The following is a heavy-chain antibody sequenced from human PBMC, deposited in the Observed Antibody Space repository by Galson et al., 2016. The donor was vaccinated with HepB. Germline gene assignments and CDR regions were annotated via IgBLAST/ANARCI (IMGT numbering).Heavy chain of an antibody. CDR3: ARGEAHYYYYGMDV. D-gene: IGHD1-26*01. V-gene: IGHV4-4*07. CDR1: GGSISSYY. Sequence: SETLSLTCTVSGGSISSYYWSWIRQPAGKGLEWIGRIYTSGSTNYNPSLKSRATMSVDTSKNQFSLRLSSVTAADTAVYYCARGEAHYYYYGMDVWGQGTTVTVSS. J-gene: IGHJ6*02. CDR2: IYTSGST.